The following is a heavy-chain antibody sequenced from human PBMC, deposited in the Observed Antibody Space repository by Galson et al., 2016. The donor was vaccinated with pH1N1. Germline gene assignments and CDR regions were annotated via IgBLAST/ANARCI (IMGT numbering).Heavy chain of an antibody. CDR1: GYSFKSYW. Sequence: QSGAEVKKSGESLKISCKGSGYSFKSYWIAWVRQMPGKGLEWMGIIYPGDSDTRYSPSFLGQAIMSADKSISTAFPQWSSLNASDTAMYYCARRGINGTDFWGQGTLVTVSS. CDR2: IYPGDSDT. J-gene: IGHJ4*02. V-gene: IGHV5-51*01. D-gene: IGHD1/OR15-1a*01. CDR3: ARRGINGTDF.